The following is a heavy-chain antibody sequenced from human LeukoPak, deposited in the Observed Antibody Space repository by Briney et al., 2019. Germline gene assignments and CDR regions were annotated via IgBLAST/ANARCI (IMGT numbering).Heavy chain of an antibody. CDR2: INQDGREK. D-gene: IGHD1-14*01. J-gene: IGHJ4*02. CDR1: GFTFSSYW. V-gene: IGHV3-7*01. Sequence: PGGSLRLSCAGSGFTFSSYWMSWVRQAPGKGREGVANINQDGREKYYVDSEKGGFTISRDNAKNSLYLQMNSLRAEDTAVYYCARDLPEYWGQGTLVTVSS. CDR3: ARDLPEY.